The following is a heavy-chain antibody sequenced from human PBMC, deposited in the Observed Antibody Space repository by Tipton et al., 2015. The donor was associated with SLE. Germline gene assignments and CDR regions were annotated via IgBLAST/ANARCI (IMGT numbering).Heavy chain of an antibody. Sequence: QVQLVQSGFELKKPGASVKVSCKASGYTLTSYAINWVRQAPGQGLEWMGWINTSSGNPTYAQGFTGRFVFSLDTSVSTAYLQISSLKAEDTAVFYCARDYGAVSIGWWAYFDYWGQGTLVTVSS. J-gene: IGHJ4*02. V-gene: IGHV7-4-1*02. CDR3: ARDYGAVSIGWWAYFDY. CDR1: GYTLTSYA. D-gene: IGHD6-19*01. CDR2: INTSSGNP.